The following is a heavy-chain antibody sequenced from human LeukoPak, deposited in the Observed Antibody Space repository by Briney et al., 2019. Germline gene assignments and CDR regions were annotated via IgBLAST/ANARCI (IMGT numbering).Heavy chain of an antibody. CDR1: GFTFDDYA. D-gene: IGHD5-12*01. V-gene: IGHV3-9*03. J-gene: IGHJ6*03. CDR2: INWKSGSI. Sequence: GRSLRLSCAASGFTFDDYAMHWVRKGPGRGLEWVSGINWKSGSIGYADSVKGRFTISRDNAKNSLYLQMNSLRAEDMALYYCAKGTSSAYAYYMDVWGKGTTVTVSS. CDR3: AKGTSSAYAYYMDV.